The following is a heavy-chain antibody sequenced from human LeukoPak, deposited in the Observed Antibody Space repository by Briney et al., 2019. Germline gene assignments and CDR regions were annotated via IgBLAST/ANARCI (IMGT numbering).Heavy chain of an antibody. CDR1: GYTFSSHG. V-gene: IGHV3-30*18. D-gene: IGHD5-18*01. CDR2: ISYDGSNK. Sequence: GGSLRLSCAASGYTFSSHGIHWVRQAPGKGLEWVTVISYDGSNKYYADSVKGRFTISRDNSKNTLYLQMNSLRAEDTAVYYCAKDRYIYGSSRAFFDYWGQGTLVTVSS. CDR3: AKDRYIYGSSRAFFDY. J-gene: IGHJ4*02.